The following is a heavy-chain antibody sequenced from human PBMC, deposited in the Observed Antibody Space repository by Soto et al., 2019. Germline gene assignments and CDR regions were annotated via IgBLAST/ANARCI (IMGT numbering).Heavy chain of an antibody. CDR3: AKNGHPPYYYYGLDV. D-gene: IGHD2-8*01. CDR1: GYTFTRYG. J-gene: IGHJ6*02. Sequence: QGHLVQSGAEVKKPGTSVKVSCKASGYTFTRYGISWVRQAPGQGLEWMGWISGYNGETNYAQNLQSRVTMTIDTSTSTAYMELRSLTSDDTAVYYCAKNGHPPYYYYGLDVWGQGTTVTVSS. V-gene: IGHV1-18*01. CDR2: ISGYNGET.